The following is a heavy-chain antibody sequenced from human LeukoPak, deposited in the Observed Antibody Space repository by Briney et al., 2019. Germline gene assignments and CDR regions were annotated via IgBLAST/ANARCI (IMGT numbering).Heavy chain of an antibody. CDR2: TYYRSTWYN. J-gene: IGHJ5*02. CDR3: ARRLTQYDCFDP. CDR1: GDSVSSNSVT. Sequence: SQTLSLTCAISGDSVSSNSVTWDWIRQSPSRGLEWLGRTYYRSTWYNDYAVSVRGRITVNPDTSKNQFSLHLNSVTPEDTAVYYCARRLTQYDCFDPWGQGILITVSS. V-gene: IGHV6-1*01. D-gene: IGHD2-2*01.